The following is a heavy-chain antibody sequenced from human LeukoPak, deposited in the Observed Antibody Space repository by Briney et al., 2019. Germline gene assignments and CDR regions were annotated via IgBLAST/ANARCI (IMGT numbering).Heavy chain of an antibody. J-gene: IGHJ3*02. CDR2: IYYSGST. CDR1: GGSISSYY. D-gene: IGHD1-26*01. CDR3: ARPRWYSGSYEGAFDI. Sequence: SETLSLTCTVSGGSISSYYWSWIRQPPGKGLEWIGYIYYSGSTNYNPSLKSRVTISVDTSKNQFSLKLSSVTAADTAAYYCARPRWYSGSYEGAFDIWGQGTMVTVSS. V-gene: IGHV4-59*08.